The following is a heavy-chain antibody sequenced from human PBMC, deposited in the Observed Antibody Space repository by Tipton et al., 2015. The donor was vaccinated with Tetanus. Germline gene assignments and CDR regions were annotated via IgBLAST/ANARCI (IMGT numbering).Heavy chain of an antibody. V-gene: IGHV3-48*03. CDR1: GFMFSNYE. D-gene: IGHD2-21*01. CDR2: IGRSGSSI. CDR3: ASGTGRDDYGGRYFGMDV. J-gene: IGHJ6*02. Sequence: SLRLSCATSGFMFSNYEMNWVRQAPGKGLEWVSYIGRSGSSIKYADSVNGRFTISRDNAKNSLYLHMKSLRAEDAGDYYCASGTGRDDYGGRYFGMDVWGQGTTVTVSS.